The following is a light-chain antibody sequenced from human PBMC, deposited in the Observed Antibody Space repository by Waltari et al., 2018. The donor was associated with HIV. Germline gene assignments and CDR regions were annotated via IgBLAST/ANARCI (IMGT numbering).Light chain of an antibody. J-gene: IGLJ2*01. V-gene: IGLV3-1*01. CDR3: QGWDSNTPI. Sequence: YELTQPPSVSVSPGQTAIITCSGDKLGDKYASWYQQRPAQSPVLVIYEDAKRPSGIPERFSGSNSGNTATLTISGTQAMDEADYYCQGWDSNTPIFGGGTNLTVL. CDR1: KLGDKY. CDR2: EDA.